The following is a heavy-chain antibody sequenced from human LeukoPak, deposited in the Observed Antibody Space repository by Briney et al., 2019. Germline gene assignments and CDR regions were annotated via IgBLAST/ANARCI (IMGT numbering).Heavy chain of an antibody. V-gene: IGHV3-23*01. J-gene: IGHJ4*02. D-gene: IGHD6-19*01. CDR1: GFAFSSQA. CDR3: AKDARRTSGWYFFDY. CDR2: INDSGSIT. Sequence: TGGSLRLSCAASGFAFSSQAMGWVRQAPGKGLEWVSVINDSGSITYYADSVKGRFTISRDNSKNTLFLQMNSLRAEDTAVYYCAKDARRTSGWYFFDYWGQGSLVTLSS.